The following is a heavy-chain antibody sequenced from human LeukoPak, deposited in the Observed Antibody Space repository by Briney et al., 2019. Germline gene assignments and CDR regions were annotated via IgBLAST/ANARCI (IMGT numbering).Heavy chain of an antibody. D-gene: IGHD3-10*01. V-gene: IGHV3-48*04. CDR3: ARGVGYMVRGHYYMDV. Sequence: AGSLRLSCAASGFTFSTYSMNWVRQAPGKGLEWVSHIDNSSSNIYYVDSVKGRFTISRDNAKNSLYLQMNSLRAEDTAVYYCARGVGYMVRGHYYMDVWGKGTTVTVSS. CDR2: IDNSSSNI. J-gene: IGHJ6*03. CDR1: GFTFSTYS.